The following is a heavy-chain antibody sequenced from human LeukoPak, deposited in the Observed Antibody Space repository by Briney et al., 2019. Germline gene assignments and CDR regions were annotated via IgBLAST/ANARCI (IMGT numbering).Heavy chain of an antibody. V-gene: IGHV4-59*01. Sequence: SETLSPTCTVSGGSISSYYWSWIRQPAGKGLEWIGYIYHTGSSKSNPSLKSRVTKSVDASKSQVSPKLTSVTAADTAMYYCARWSDTYRAFDYWGQGILVTVSS. CDR1: GGSISSYY. CDR2: IYHTGSS. J-gene: IGHJ4*02. CDR3: ARWSDTYRAFDY. D-gene: IGHD4-23*01.